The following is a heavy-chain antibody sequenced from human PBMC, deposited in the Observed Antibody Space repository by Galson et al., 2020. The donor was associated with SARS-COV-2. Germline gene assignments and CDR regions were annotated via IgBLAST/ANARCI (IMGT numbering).Heavy chain of an antibody. D-gene: IGHD3-16*02. CDR2: IYYSGTT. Sequence: SETLSLTCTVSGGSISSSSYYWGWIRQPPGKGLEWIGSIYYSGTTYYNPSLKSRVTISVDTSKNQFSLKLGSVTAADTAVYYCAREFGGVIVGANWFDPWGQGTLVTVSS. J-gene: IGHJ5*02. CDR1: GGSISSSSYY. V-gene: IGHV4-39*02. CDR3: AREFGGVIVGANWFDP.